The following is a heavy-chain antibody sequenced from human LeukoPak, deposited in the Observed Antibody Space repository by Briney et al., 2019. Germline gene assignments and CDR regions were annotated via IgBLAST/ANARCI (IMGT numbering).Heavy chain of an antibody. Sequence: GGSLRLSCAASGFTFSSSGMHWVRQAPGKGLEWVAVISYDGSNKYYADSVKGRFTISRDNSKNTLYLQMGSLRGEDTAVYYCAKKAGDYAYNFDYWGQGTLVTVSS. D-gene: IGHD4-17*01. CDR3: AKKAGDYAYNFDY. J-gene: IGHJ4*02. V-gene: IGHV3-30*18. CDR1: GFTFSSSG. CDR2: ISYDGSNK.